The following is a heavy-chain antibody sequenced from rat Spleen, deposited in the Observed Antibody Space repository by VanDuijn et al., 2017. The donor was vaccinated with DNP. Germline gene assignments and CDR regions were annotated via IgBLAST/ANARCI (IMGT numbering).Heavy chain of an antibody. CDR3: ATALCDY. V-gene: IGHV5-25*01. D-gene: IGHD3-2*01. J-gene: IGHJ2*01. CDR1: GFTFSDYN. Sequence: EVQLVESGGGLVQPGRSLKLSCAVSGFTFSDYNMAWVRQAPTKGLEWVASISPSGGTTYYRDSVKGRFTISRDNAKSTLYLQMDSLRSEATATYYCATALCDYWGQGVMVTVSS. CDR2: ISPSGGTT.